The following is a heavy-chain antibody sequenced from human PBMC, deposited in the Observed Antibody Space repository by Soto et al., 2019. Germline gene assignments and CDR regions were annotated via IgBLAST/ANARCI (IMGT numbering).Heavy chain of an antibody. Sequence: QVQLVQSGAAEKKPGASVKVSCKVSGYTFISYSMHWVRQAPGQRLEWMGWINVGNGNTKYSQKIQGRVTITIDTSASTGYMELSSLRSEDTAVYYCARERWASGSRWFDPWGQGTLVTVSS. D-gene: IGHD6-19*01. CDR1: GYTFISYS. J-gene: IGHJ5*02. CDR2: INVGNGNT. CDR3: ARERWASGSRWFDP. V-gene: IGHV1-3*05.